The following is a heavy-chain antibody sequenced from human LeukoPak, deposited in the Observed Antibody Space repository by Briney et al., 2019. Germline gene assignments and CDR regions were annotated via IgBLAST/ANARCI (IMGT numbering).Heavy chain of an antibody. CDR3: ARGCQYQLLIFLYYYMDV. V-gene: IGHV1-2*02. CDR2: INPNSGGT. D-gene: IGHD2-2*01. CDR1: VYTYTDYY. Sequence: ASVKASCKASVYTYTDYYMHCVRQTPGQGLEWLGWINPNSGGTNYAQKFQGRVTMTRDTSISTAYMELSRLRSDDTAVYYCARGCQYQLLIFLYYYMDVWGKGTTVTISS. J-gene: IGHJ6*03.